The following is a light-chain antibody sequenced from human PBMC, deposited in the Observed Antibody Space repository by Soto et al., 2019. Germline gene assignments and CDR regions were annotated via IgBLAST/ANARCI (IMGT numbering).Light chain of an antibody. V-gene: IGLV1-44*01. CDR2: SDN. CDR3: AAWDDSLTAVV. CDR1: SSNIGSNA. J-gene: IGLJ2*01. Sequence: QSVLTQPPSASGTPGQRVTISCSGSSSNIGSNAVNWYQQLPGAAPKLLVYSDNQRPSGVPGRFSGSKSGTSASLAISGLQSEDEADYYCAAWDDSLTAVVFGGGTKLTAL.